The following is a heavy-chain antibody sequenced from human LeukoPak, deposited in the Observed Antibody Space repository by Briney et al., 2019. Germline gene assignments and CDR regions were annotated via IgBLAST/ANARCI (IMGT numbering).Heavy chain of an antibody. CDR3: AREVTMVRGVIMGHDAFDI. CDR2: INPSGGST. D-gene: IGHD3-10*01. Sequence: ASVKVSCEASGYIFTSYEINWVRQAPGQGLEWMGIINPSGGSTSYAQKFQGRVTMTRDTSTSTVYMELSSLRSEDTAVYYCAREVTMVRGVIMGHDAFDIWGQGTMVTVSS. J-gene: IGHJ3*02. V-gene: IGHV1-46*01. CDR1: GYIFTSYE.